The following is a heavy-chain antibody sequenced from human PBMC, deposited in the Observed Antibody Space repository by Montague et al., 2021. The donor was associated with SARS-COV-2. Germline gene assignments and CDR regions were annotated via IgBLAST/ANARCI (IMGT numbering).Heavy chain of an antibody. CDR2: ISTSGSS. V-gene: IGHV4-61*09. J-gene: IGHJ6*03. D-gene: IGHD6-19*01. CDR3: ARDRRGMAMAGRAYYYYMDV. Sequence: TLSLTCTVSGGSISSANDYWTWIRQPAGKGLEWIGHISTSGSSSYNPSLKSRVTIILDTSKQQFSLELTSVTAADTAVYYCARDRRGMAMAGRAYYYYMDVCGKGTTVTVSS. CDR1: GGSISSANDY.